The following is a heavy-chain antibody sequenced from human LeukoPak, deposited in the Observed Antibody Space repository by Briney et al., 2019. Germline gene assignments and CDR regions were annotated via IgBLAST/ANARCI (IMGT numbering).Heavy chain of an antibody. V-gene: IGHV3-48*01. CDR2: ISHSGSTI. D-gene: IGHD5-18*01. J-gene: IGHJ4*02. Sequence: GESLRLSCTASGFTFSDYAMNWVRQAPGKGLEWVSHISHSGSTIYYSDSVKGRFTISRDNAENSLYLQMNSLRAEDTAVYYCARDRGYSYGPFDYWGQGTLVTVSS. CDR3: ARDRGYSYGPFDY. CDR1: GFTFSDYA.